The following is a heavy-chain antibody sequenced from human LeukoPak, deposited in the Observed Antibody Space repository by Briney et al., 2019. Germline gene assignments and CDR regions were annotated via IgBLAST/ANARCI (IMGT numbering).Heavy chain of an antibody. CDR2: IYHSGST. CDR1: GGSISSGGYY. D-gene: IGHD1-1*01. CDR3: ARAETDHYYFDH. Sequence: SETLSLTCTVSGGSISSGGYYWSWIRQPPGKGLEWIGYIYHSGSTYYNPSLKSRVTISVDRSKNQFSLKLSSVTAADTAIYYCARAETDHYYFDHLGQGILVTVSS. V-gene: IGHV4-30-2*01. J-gene: IGHJ4*02.